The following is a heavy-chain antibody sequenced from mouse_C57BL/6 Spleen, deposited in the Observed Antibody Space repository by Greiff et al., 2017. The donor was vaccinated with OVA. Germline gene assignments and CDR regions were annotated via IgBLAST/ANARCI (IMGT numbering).Heavy chain of an antibody. CDR2: IYPGDGDT. J-gene: IGHJ4*01. CDR3: ARWDGYYVGYAMDY. V-gene: IGHV1-82*01. Sequence: VQGVESGPELVKPGASVKISCKASGYAFSSSWMNWVKQRPGKGLEWIGRIYPGDGDTNYNGKFKGKATLTADKSSSTAYMQLSSLTSEDSAVYFCARWDGYYVGYAMDYWGQGTSVTVSS. CDR1: GYAFSSSW. D-gene: IGHD2-3*01.